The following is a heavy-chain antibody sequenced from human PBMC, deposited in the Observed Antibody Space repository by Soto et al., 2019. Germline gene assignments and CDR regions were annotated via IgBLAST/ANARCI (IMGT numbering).Heavy chain of an antibody. D-gene: IGHD4-17*01. CDR1: GFTADDYA. V-gene: IGHV3-9*02. Sequence: DVQLVESGGGLVQPGRSLRLSCVASGFTADDYAMHWVRQAPGKGLEWVSGISSNSDTIDYADSVKGRFTISRDNAKNSLFLQMNCLRPEDTALYYCAKDMKWGGLTTIHYFDSWGQGTLVTVSS. J-gene: IGHJ4*02. CDR3: AKDMKWGGLTTIHYFDS. CDR2: ISSNSDTI.